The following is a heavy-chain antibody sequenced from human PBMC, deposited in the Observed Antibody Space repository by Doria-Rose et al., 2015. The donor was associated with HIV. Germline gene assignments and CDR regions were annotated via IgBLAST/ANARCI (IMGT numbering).Heavy chain of an antibody. CDR2: MYPSGATA. D-gene: IGHD6-19*01. J-gene: IGHJ3*01. V-gene: IGHV1-46*01. CDR3: ARDWDSSGWPF. Sequence: EWEGIMYPSGATASYAQRFQGRVTMTSDTSTSTVYMELTSLTSDDTAVYYCARDWDSSGWPFWGQGTMVTVSS.